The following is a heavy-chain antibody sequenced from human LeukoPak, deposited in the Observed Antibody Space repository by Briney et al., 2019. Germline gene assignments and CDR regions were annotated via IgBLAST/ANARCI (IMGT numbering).Heavy chain of an antibody. CDR3: AKRLAHTALDY. V-gene: IGHV3-23*01. CDR1: GFTFSSLA. J-gene: IGHJ4*02. D-gene: IGHD2-21*01. CDR2: ISGSGGGT. Sequence: GGSLRLSCAASGFTFSSLAMSWVRQAPGKGLEWVSTISGSGGGTYYADSVKGRFTISRDNSRNTLSLQMNSLRAEDTAVYYCAKRLAHTALDYWGQGTLVTVSS.